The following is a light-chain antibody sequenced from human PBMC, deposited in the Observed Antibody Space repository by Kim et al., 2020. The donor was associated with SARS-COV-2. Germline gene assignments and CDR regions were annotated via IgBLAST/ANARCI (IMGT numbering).Light chain of an antibody. V-gene: IGKV1-5*03. CDR1: ESISIW. CDR3: QRSGTYYRT. J-gene: IGKJ2*01. Sequence: DIRMTQSPSALSASVGDTVTITCRASESISIWLAWYQQKPGKAPKLLIYKASNLETGVPSRFSGSGSVTEFTLTISSLQPDDFATYYCQRSGTYYRTFGQGTKLEI. CDR2: KAS.